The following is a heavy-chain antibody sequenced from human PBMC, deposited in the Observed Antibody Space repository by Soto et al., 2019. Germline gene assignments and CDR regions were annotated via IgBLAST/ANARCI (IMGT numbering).Heavy chain of an antibody. V-gene: IGHV4-59*01. J-gene: IGHJ4*02. CDR2: IYFNGNT. D-gene: IGHD3-16*01. CDR3: ASVTFGGVVLAH. CDR1: AYSFSKYY. Sequence: PSETLSLTCSVSAYSFSKYYLTWIRQPPGEGLEWIGYIYFNGNTNYNPSLKGRVTISIDTSKKQFSLNLSSVTAADTAVYYCASVTFGGVVLAHWGQGTLVTVSS.